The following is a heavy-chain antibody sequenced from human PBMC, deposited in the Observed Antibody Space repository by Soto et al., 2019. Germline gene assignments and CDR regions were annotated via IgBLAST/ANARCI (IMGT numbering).Heavy chain of an antibody. D-gene: IGHD3-9*01. Sequence: SETLSLTCTVSGGSISSYYWSWIRQPPGKGLEWIGYIYYSGSTNYNPSLKSRVTISVDTSKNQFSLKLSSVTAADTAVYYCARDRRLPDILTGYQIPPAFAYWGQGPLVTVPS. CDR1: GGSISSYY. CDR2: IYYSGST. CDR3: ARDRRLPDILTGYQIPPAFAY. V-gene: IGHV4-59*01. J-gene: IGHJ4*02.